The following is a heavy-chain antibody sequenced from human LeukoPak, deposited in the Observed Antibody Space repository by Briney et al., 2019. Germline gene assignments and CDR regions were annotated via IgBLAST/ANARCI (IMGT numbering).Heavy chain of an antibody. D-gene: IGHD5-18*01. CDR1: GGSFSGYY. CDR3: ARGGVGYSYGYYFDS. J-gene: IGHJ4*02. Sequence: PSETLSLTCAVYGGSFSGYYWSWIRQRPGKGLEWIGEINHSGSTNYNPSLKSRVTISVDTSKNQFSLKLSSVTAADTAVYYCARGGVGYSYGYYFDSWGQGTLVTVSS. V-gene: IGHV4-34*01. CDR2: INHSGST.